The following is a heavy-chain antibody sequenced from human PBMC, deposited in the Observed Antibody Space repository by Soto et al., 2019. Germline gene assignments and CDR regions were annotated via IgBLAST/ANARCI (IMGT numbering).Heavy chain of an antibody. J-gene: IGHJ3*02. Sequence: VQLVDSGGGLVKPGGSLRLSCAASGFTFSNYYMTWIRQAPGKGLEWISYISDSGSVTYYADSVQGRFSISGDNAKNSLFLEMNDMRVDDTAVYYCARCLLGVGEPCDIWGQGTMVTVSS. CDR3: ARCLLGVGEPCDI. CDR2: ISDSGSVT. D-gene: IGHD2-8*01. V-gene: IGHV3-11*01. CDR1: GFTFSNYY.